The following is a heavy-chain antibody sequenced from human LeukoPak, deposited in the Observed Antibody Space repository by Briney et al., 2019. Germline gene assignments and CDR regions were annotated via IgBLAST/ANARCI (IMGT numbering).Heavy chain of an antibody. CDR2: IYSGGST. CDR1: GFTVSSNY. J-gene: IGHJ4*02. D-gene: IGHD2-15*01. CDR3: ARTVPGRWFDY. V-gene: IGHV3-53*01. Sequence: PGGSLRLSCAASGFTVSSNYMSWVRQAPGKGLEWVSVIYSGGSTYYADSVKGRFTISRDNAKNTLYLQMNSLRAEDTAVYYCARTVPGRWFDYWGQGTLVTVSS.